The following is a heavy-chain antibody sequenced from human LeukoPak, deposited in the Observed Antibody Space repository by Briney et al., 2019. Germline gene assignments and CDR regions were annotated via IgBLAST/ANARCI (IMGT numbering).Heavy chain of an antibody. CDR2: MNPNSGNT. V-gene: IGHV1-8*01. D-gene: IGHD3-10*01. Sequence: VASVKVSCKASGYTFSSYDINWVRQATGQGLEWMGWMNPNSGNTGYAQKFQGRVTMTRDTSITTAYMELSGLRSEDTAIYFCARGPHGSGSSFRDYWGQGTLVTVSS. J-gene: IGHJ4*02. CDR1: GYTFSSYD. CDR3: ARGPHGSGSSFRDY.